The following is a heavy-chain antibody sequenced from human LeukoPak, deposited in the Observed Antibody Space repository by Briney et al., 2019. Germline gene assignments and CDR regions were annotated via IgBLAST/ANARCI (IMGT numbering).Heavy chain of an antibody. D-gene: IGHD1-26*01. CDR2: ISYDSANK. J-gene: IGHJ5*02. Sequence: GGSLRLSCAASGFTFSNYAMHWVRQAPGKGLEWVAVISYDSANKFYADSVKGRFTFSRDNAKNSLSLQMNSLRAEDTAVYYCARDGEVGVGRLFDPWGQGTLVTVSS. CDR3: ARDGEVGVGRLFDP. CDR1: GFTFSNYA. V-gene: IGHV3-30*04.